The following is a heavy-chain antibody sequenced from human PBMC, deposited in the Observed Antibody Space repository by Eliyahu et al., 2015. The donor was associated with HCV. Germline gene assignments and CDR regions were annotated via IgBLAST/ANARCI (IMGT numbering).Heavy chain of an antibody. J-gene: IGHJ4*02. CDR3: AKVLYSGQQLVRPFDY. CDR2: ISGRGEST. D-gene: IGHD6-13*01. V-gene: IGHV3-23*01. CDR1: GFTFSSYA. Sequence: EVQLLESGGGLVQPGGSLRLSCAASGFTFSSYAMSWVRQAPGKGLEWVSGISGRGESTYYADSVKGRFTISRDNSKNTLYLQMNSLRAEDTAVYYCAKVLYSGQQLVRPFDYWGQGTLVTVSS.